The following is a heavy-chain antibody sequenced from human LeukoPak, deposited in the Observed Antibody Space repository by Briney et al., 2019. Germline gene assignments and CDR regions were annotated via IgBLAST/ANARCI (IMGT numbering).Heavy chain of an antibody. Sequence: GASVKVSCKASGYTFTGYYMHWVRQAPGQGLEWMGWINPNSGGTNYAQKFQGRITMTRDTSISTAYMELSRLRSDDTAVYYCARANKIYCSGGSCYGNWFDPWGQGTLVTVSS. J-gene: IGHJ5*02. CDR3: ARANKIYCSGGSCYGNWFDP. D-gene: IGHD2-15*01. CDR1: GYTFTGYY. V-gene: IGHV1-2*02. CDR2: INPNSGGT.